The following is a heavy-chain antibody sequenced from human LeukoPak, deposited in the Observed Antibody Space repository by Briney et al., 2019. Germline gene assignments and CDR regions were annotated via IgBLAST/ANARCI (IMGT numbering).Heavy chain of an antibody. Sequence: TGGSLRLSCAASGFSFSSYGMHWVRQAPGKGLEWVAVIWYDGGNKYYADSVMGRFTISRDNSKNTLYLQMNSLRAEDTAVYYCARDVQSQLRYFGWLLNSWGQGTLVTVSS. CDR2: IWYDGGNK. CDR1: GFSFSSYG. D-gene: IGHD3-9*01. J-gene: IGHJ4*02. V-gene: IGHV3-33*01. CDR3: ARDVQSQLRYFGWLLNS.